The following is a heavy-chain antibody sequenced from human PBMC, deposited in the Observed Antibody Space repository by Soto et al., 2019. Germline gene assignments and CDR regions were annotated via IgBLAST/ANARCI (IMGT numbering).Heavy chain of an antibody. CDR1: GVSIRTRIYY. J-gene: IGHJ4*02. V-gene: IGHV4-39*07. CDR2: IYYSGST. D-gene: IGHD2-15*01. CDR3: ASSRNLRWYYY. Sequence: PEETLSLAPSAPGVSIRTRIYYWGGIRQPPGKGREWIGSIYYSGSTYYNPSLKSRVTISVDTSKNQFSLKLSSVTAVDTAVYYCASSRNLRWYYYWGQGTLVTVS.